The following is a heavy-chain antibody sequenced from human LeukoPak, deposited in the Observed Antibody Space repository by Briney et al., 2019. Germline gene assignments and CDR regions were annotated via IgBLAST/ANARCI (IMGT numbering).Heavy chain of an antibody. V-gene: IGHV3-23*01. D-gene: IGHD3-10*01. CDR1: GFTFSSYW. CDR2: ISGSGGST. CDR3: AKAGGWFGELLQTSADNWFDP. J-gene: IGHJ5*02. Sequence: PGGSLRLSCAASGFTFSSYWMSWVRQAPGKGLEWVSVISGSGGSTYYAGSVKGRFTISRDNPKNTLYLQMNSLRAEDTAVYYCAKAGGWFGELLQTSADNWFDPWGQGTLVTVSS.